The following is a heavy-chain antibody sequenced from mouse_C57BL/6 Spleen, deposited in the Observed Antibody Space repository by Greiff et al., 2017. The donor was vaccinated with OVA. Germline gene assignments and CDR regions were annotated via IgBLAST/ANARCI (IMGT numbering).Heavy chain of an antibody. Sequence: QVQLKQSGAELVRPGSSVKLSCKASGYTFTSYWMHWVKQRPIQGLEWIGNIDPSDSETHYNQKFKDKATLTVDKSSSTAYMQLSSLTSEDSAVYYCARSNSLDYWGQGTTLTVSS. CDR3: ARSNSLDY. V-gene: IGHV1-52*01. CDR2: IDPSDSET. D-gene: IGHD4-1*01. CDR1: GYTFTSYW. J-gene: IGHJ2*01.